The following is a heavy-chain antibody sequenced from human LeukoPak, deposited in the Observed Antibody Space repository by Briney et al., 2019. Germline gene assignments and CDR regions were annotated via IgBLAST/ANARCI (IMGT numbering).Heavy chain of an antibody. CDR1: GFTFSSYS. CDR3: ARVDVVVPAAIGFPDY. J-gene: IGHJ4*02. V-gene: IGHV3-21*01. CDR2: ISSSSSCI. D-gene: IGHD2-2*02. Sequence: GSLRLSCAASGFTFSSYSMNWVRQAPGKGLEWVSSISSSSSCIYYADSVKGRFTISRDNAKNSLYLQMNSLRAEDTAVYYCARVDVVVPAAIGFPDYWGQGTLVTVSS.